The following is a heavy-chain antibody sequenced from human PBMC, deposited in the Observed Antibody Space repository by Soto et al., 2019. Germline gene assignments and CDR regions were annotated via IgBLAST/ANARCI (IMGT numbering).Heavy chain of an antibody. CDR3: ARERVTIFGVVIKNYYYYGMDV. CDR2: IIPIFGTA. CDR1: GGTFSSYA. V-gene: IGHV1-69*13. Sequence: SVKVSCKASGGTFSSYAISCVLRSPLRWREGMGGIIPIFGTANYAQKFQGRVTITADESTSTAYMELSSLRSEDTAVYYCARERVTIFGVVIKNYYYYGMDVWGQGTTVTVS. J-gene: IGHJ6*02. D-gene: IGHD3-3*01.